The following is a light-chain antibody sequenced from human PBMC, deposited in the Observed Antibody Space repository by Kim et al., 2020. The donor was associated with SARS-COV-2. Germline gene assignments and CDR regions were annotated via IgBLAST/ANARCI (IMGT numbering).Light chain of an antibody. V-gene: IGLV1-47*01. Sequence: ELTQPPSASGTPGQRVTISCSGSSSNIGSNYVYWYQQLPGTAPKLLIYRNNQRPSGVPDRFSGSKSGTSASLAISGLRSEDEADYYCAAWDDSLSGPWVFGGGTQLTVL. CDR3: AAWDDSLSGPWV. CDR1: SSNIGSNY. CDR2: RNN. J-gene: IGLJ3*02.